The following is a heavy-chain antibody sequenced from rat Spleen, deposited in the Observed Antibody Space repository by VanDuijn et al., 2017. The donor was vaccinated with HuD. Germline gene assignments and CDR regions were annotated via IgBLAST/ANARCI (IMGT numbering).Heavy chain of an antibody. CDR1: GFTFSDYG. V-gene: IGHV5-29*01. J-gene: IGHJ2*01. CDR2: LIYDGGRT. Sequence: EVQLVESGGGLVQPGRSLKLSCAASGFTFSDYGVAWVRQAPTKGLEWVATLIYDGGRTYYRDSVKGRFTISRDNAKSTLNLQMDSLRSEDTATYYCARRHYGYTDYFDYWGQGVMVTVSS. CDR3: ARRHYGYTDYFDY. D-gene: IGHD1-9*01.